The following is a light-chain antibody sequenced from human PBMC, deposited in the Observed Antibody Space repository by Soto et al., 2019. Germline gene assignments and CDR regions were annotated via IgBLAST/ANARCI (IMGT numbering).Light chain of an antibody. Sequence: QSVLTQPASVSGSPGQSITISCTGTSSDVGSYNLVSWYQQHPGKAPKLMIYEGSKRPSGVSNRFSGSKFGNTASLTISGLQAEDEADYYCCSYAGSSTPHVVFGGGTKLTVL. CDR1: SSDVGSYNL. V-gene: IGLV2-23*01. J-gene: IGLJ2*01. CDR3: CSYAGSSTPHVV. CDR2: EGS.